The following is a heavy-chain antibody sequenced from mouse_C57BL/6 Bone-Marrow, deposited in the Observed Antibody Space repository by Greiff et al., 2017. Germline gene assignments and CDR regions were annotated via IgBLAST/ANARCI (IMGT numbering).Heavy chain of an antibody. CDR1: GYTFTSYW. Sequence: VQLQQPGAELVMPGASVKLSCKASGYTFTSYWMHWVKQRPGQGLEWIGEIAPSDSYTNYNQKFKGKSTLTVDKSSSTAYMQLSSPTSEDSAVYYCARDSGTTLFDYWGQGTTLTVSS. V-gene: IGHV1-69*01. CDR3: ARDSGTTLFDY. D-gene: IGHD4-1*01. CDR2: IAPSDSYT. J-gene: IGHJ2*01.